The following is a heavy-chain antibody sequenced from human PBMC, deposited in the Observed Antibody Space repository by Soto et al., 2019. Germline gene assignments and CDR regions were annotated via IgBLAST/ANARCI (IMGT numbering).Heavy chain of an antibody. CDR3: AWCTAWASFGGEDY. V-gene: IGHV3-30-3*01. CDR2: ISYDGTKK. CDR1: GFTFSSYA. J-gene: IGHJ4*02. D-gene: IGHD2-8*01. Sequence: GGSLRLSCAASGFTFSSYAVYWVRQAPGRGLEWVALISYDGTKKYYADSVKGRLTISRDNSNNTLYLQMNSLRAEDTALYHCAWCTAWASFGGEDYWGQGTLVTVSS.